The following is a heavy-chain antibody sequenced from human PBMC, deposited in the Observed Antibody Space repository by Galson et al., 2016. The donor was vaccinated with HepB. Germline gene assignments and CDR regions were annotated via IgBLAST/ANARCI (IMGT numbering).Heavy chain of an antibody. CDR2: INPSDGHT. Sequence: SVKVSCKASGYIFTTYYMYWVRQAPGQGFEWISIINPSDGHTEYAQKFQDRATMTRDTSTNTVYMELNSLRPEDTAIYYCVISHAWFNYYFNGMDVWGQGTTVTFSS. CDR1: GYIFTTYY. V-gene: IGHV1-46*01. J-gene: IGHJ6*02. D-gene: IGHD3-10*01. CDR3: VISHAWFNYYFNGMDV.